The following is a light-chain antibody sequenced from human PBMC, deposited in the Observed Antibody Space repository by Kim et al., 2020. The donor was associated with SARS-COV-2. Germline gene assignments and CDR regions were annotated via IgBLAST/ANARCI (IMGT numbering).Light chain of an antibody. Sequence: QSALTQPASVSGSPGQSITISCTGTISDVGGYNYVSWYQHHPGKAPKFMIYDVNRRPSGVSDRFSGSKSGNTASLTISGLQAEDEADYYCSSYTTSSTWVFGGGTKVTVL. J-gene: IGLJ3*02. V-gene: IGLV2-14*03. CDR3: SSYTTSSTWV. CDR1: ISDVGGYNY. CDR2: DVN.